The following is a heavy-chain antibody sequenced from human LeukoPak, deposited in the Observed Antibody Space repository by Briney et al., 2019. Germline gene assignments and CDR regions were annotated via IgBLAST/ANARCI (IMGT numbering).Heavy chain of an antibody. CDR1: GRSISSYY. Sequence: SETLSLTCTVSGRSISSYYWSWIRQPPGKGLEWKGYIHYSGSTSYNPSLKTRVTISVDTSKNQFSLKLSSVAAADPAVYYCASVYYYDSRGYSGPMDVWGQGTTVTVSS. V-gene: IGHV4-59*01. CDR3: ASVYYYDSRGYSGPMDV. J-gene: IGHJ6*02. CDR2: IHYSGST. D-gene: IGHD3-22*01.